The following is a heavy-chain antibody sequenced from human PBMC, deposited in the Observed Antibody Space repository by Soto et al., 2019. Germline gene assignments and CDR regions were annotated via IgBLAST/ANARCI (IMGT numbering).Heavy chain of an antibody. V-gene: IGHV4-4*07. CDR3: ARGGQDFWSGPFDY. J-gene: IGHJ4*02. CDR2: IDTSGST. CDR1: GGSISNYY. Sequence: SETLSLTXTVSGGSISNYYCNWIRQPAGKGLEWIGRIDTSGSTNYNPSLKSRVTMSVDTSKQEFSLKLCSVTAADTALYYCARGGQDFWSGPFDYWGRGALVTVSS. D-gene: IGHD3-3*01.